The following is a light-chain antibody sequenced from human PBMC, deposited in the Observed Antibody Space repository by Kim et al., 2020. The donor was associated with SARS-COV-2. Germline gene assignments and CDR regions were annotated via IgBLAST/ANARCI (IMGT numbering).Light chain of an antibody. J-gene: IGKJ1*01. CDR2: KAS. CDR1: QSIRNW. Sequence: GDRVTITCRASQSIRNWLAWYQQKPGKAPKLLIYKASTLESGVPSRFGGSGSGTEFTLTINSLQPDDFATYYCQQYYSYRTFGQGTKLEI. CDR3: QQYYSYRT. V-gene: IGKV1-5*03.